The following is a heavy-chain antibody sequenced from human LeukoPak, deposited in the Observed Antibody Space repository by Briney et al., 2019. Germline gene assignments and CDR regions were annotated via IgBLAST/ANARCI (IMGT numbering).Heavy chain of an antibody. CDR3: ARALGDSSGYYYGAAFDI. V-gene: IGHV6-1*01. J-gene: IGHJ3*02. D-gene: IGHD3-22*01. Sequence: SQTLSLTCAMSGDSVSSNSAAWNWIRQSPSRGLEWLGRTYYRFKWYNDYAVSVKSRITINPDTSKNQFSLQLISVTPEGTAVYYSARALGDSSGYYYGAAFDIWGQGTMVTVSS. CDR1: GDSVSSNSAA. CDR2: TYYRFKWYN.